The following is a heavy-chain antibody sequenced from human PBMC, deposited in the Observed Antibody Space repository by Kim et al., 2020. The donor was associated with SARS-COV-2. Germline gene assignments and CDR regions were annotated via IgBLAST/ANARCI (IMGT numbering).Heavy chain of an antibody. CDR2: LSANIGGT. CDR1: GYTFTDYY. V-gene: IGHV1-2*06. D-gene: IGHD3-10*01. J-gene: IGHJ4*02. CDR3: ASSSLLDFDY. Sequence: ASVKVSCKASGYTFTDYYMPWVRQAPGQGLEWMGRLSANIGGTNNAQKFQGRVTKTRDTSITTVYLELTRQRFDETAVYYCASSSLLDFDYWGQGTLVT.